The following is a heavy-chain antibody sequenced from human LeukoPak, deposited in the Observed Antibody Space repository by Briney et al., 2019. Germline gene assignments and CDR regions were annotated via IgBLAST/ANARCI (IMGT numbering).Heavy chain of an antibody. CDR1: GFAFSTYG. CDR2: TRYDGSHS. CDR3: ARDNSYGFMGCMDY. D-gene: IGHD5-18*01. V-gene: IGHV3-30*02. J-gene: IGHJ4*02. Sequence: GGSLRLSCAASGFAFSTYGMHWVRQAPGKGLEWVAFTRYDGSHSEYEDSVKGRFSIARDDSKSTLYLQMNSPRAEDTGVYYCARDNSYGFMGCMDYWGQGTRVTVSS.